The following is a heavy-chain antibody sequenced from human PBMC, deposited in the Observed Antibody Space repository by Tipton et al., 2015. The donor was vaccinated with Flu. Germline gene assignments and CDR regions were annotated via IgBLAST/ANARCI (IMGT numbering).Heavy chain of an antibody. CDR1: GFTFSSYW. V-gene: IGHV3-7*03. Sequence: GSLRLSCAASGFTFSSYWMSWVRQAPGKGLEWVANIKQDGSEKYYVDSVKGRFTISRDNAKNSLYLQMNSLRAEDTAVYYCARALGYIAALRGNWFDPWGQGTLVTVSS. CDR2: IKQDGSEK. CDR3: ARALGYIAALRGNWFDP. D-gene: IGHD6-6*01. J-gene: IGHJ5*02.